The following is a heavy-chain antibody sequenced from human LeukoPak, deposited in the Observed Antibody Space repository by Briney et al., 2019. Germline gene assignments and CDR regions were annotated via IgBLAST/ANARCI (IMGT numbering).Heavy chain of an antibody. J-gene: IGHJ4*02. CDR3: ARDREPYSSSWYDY. Sequence: ASVKVSCKASGYTFTTSDINWVRQAPGQGLEWMGWISTYNGDTTYAQKFQGRVTMTTDSSTNIAHMELRSLRSDDTAVYYCARDREPYSSSWYDYWGQGTLVTVSS. V-gene: IGHV1-18*01. CDR2: ISTYNGDT. CDR1: GYTFTTSD. D-gene: IGHD6-13*01.